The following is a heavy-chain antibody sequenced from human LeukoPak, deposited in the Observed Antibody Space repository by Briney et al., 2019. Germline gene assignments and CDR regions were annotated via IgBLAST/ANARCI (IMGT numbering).Heavy chain of an antibody. V-gene: IGHV1-2*02. Sequence: ASVKVSCKTSGYTFTSNHINWVRQATGQGLEWMGWINPNSGDTNYAQKFQGRVTMTRDTSIDTAYMDLSRLRSADTALYYCAKEEGTSMVIDFWGQGTLVTVSS. CDR2: INPNSGDT. D-gene: IGHD5-18*01. CDR3: AKEEGTSMVIDF. J-gene: IGHJ4*02. CDR1: GYTFTSNH.